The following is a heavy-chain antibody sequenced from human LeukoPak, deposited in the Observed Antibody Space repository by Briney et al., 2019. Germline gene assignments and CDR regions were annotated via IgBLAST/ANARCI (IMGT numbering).Heavy chain of an antibody. D-gene: IGHD3-22*01. CDR1: GFTFTRSA. Sequence: ASVKVSCKASGFTFTRSAMQWVRQARGQRLEWIGWIVVGSGNTNYAQTFQERVTITRDMSTSTAYMELSSLRSEDTAVYYCAAADDYDSSGYYPYAFHIWGEGTMVTVSS. J-gene: IGHJ3*02. CDR2: IVVGSGNT. CDR3: AAADDYDSSGYYPYAFHI. V-gene: IGHV1-58*02.